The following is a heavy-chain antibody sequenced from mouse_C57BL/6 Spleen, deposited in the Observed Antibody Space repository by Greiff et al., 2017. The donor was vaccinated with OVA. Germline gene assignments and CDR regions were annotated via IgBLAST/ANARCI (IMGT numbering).Heavy chain of an antibody. V-gene: IGHV5-4*03. J-gene: IGHJ1*03. CDR2: ISDGGSYT. D-gene: IGHD1-1*02. CDR3: ARDSGTGRGYLYVWV. CDR1: GFTFSSYA. Sequence: DVKLVESGGGLVKPGGSLKLSCAASGFTFSSYAMSWVRQTPDKRLEWVATISDGGSYTYYPDNVKGRFTISRDNAKNNLYLQMSHLKSEDTAMYDCARDSGTGRGYLYVWVWGTWATVTVAS.